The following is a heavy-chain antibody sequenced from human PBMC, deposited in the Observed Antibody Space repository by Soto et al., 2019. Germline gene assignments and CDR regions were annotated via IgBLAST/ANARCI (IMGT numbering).Heavy chain of an antibody. CDR3: AREGAAAAPLDY. J-gene: IGHJ4*02. V-gene: IGHV1-69*08. CDR1: GVTFSSYT. CDR2: IIPILGIA. D-gene: IGHD6-13*01. Sequence: QVQLVQSGPEVKKPSSSVKVSCKASGVTFSSYTISWVRQAPGQGLAWMGRIIPILGIANYAQKFQCRVTITADKSTSTAYMELSSLRSEDTAVYYCAREGAAAAPLDYWGQGTLVTVSS.